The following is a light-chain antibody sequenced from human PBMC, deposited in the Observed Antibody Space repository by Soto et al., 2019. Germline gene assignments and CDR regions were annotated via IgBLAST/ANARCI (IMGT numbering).Light chain of an antibody. V-gene: IGKV1-5*02. CDR2: HAS. CDR1: QSISNW. CDR3: QQYNSYA. Sequence: IQVTRSTSTLPASVGDRITIICRASQSISNWVAWYHQKPGTARKVLIYHASNLQSGVPSRFSGSGSGTEFTLTISSLQPDDFATYYSQQYNSYAFGQGTKVDI. J-gene: IGKJ1*01.